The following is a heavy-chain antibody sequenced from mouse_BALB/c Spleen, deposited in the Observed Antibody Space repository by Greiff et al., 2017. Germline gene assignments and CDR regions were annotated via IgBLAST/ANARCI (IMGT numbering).Heavy chain of an antibody. CDR2: ILPGSGST. J-gene: IGHJ4*01. D-gene: IGHD2-1*01. V-gene: IGHV1-9*01. Sequence: VQLQQSGAELMKPGASVKISCKATGYTFSSYWIEWVKQRPGHGLEWIGEILPGSGSTNYNEKFKGKATFTADTSSNTAYMQLSSLTSEDSAVYYCAKVGNYGNDYAMDYWGQGTSVTVSS. CDR3: AKVGNYGNDYAMDY. CDR1: GYTFSSYW.